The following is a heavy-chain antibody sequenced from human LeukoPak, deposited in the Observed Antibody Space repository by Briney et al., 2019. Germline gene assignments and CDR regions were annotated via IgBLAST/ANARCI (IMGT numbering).Heavy chain of an antibody. CDR1: GFTFSSYA. J-gene: IGHJ4*02. CDR3: AKGFGGNSGG. CDR2: ISGSGGST. D-gene: IGHD4-23*01. Sequence: PGGSLRLSCAASGFTFSSYAMSWVRHAPAKGLEWVSAISGSGGSTYYADSVKGRFTISRDNSKNTLYLQLNSLSAEDTTLFYCAKGFGGNSGGCGQGSLVTVSS. V-gene: IGHV3-23*01.